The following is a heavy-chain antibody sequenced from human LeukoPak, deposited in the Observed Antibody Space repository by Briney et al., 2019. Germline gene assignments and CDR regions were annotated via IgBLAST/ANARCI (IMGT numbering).Heavy chain of an antibody. CDR2: IIPIFGTA. CDR3: AREPGGTYYYDSSNRESRFDP. D-gene: IGHD3-22*01. V-gene: IGHV1-69*13. J-gene: IGHJ5*02. Sequence: SVKVSCKASGGTFSSYAVSWVRQAPGQGLEWMGGIIPIFGTANYAQKFQGRVTITADESTSTAYMELSSLRSEDTAVYYCAREPGGTYYYDSSNRESRFDPWGQGTLVTVSS. CDR1: GGTFSSYA.